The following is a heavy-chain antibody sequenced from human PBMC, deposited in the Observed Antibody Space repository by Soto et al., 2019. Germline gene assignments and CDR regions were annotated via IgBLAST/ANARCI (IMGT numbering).Heavy chain of an antibody. CDR2: ISGSGGST. CDR1: GFTFSSYA. V-gene: IGHV3-23*01. CDR3: AKGPGAFNYYYYMDV. D-gene: IGHD3-10*01. Sequence: GGSLRLSCAASGFTFSSYAMSWVRQAPGKGLEWVSAISGSGGSTYYADSVKGRFTISRDNSKNTLYLQMNSLRAEDTAVYYCAKGPGAFNYYYYMDVWGKGTTVTVSS. J-gene: IGHJ6*03.